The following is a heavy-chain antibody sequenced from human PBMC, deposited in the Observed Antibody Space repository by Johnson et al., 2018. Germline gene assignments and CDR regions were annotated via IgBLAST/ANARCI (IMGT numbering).Heavy chain of an antibody. CDR1: GFTFRSYA. V-gene: IGHV3-23*04. Sequence: VQLVQSGGGLVQPGGSXRLSCAASGFTFRSYAMSWVRQAPGKGREWVSAISGSGGSTYYADSVKGRFTISRDNSKNTLYLQMNSLRAEDTAVYYCAKGHHGLVNAFDIWGQGTTVTVSS. D-gene: IGHD6-19*01. CDR3: AKGHHGLVNAFDI. J-gene: IGHJ3*02. CDR2: ISGSGGST.